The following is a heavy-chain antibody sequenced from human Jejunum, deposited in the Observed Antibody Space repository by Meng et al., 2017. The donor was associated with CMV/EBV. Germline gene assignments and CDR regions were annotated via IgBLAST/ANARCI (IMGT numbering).Heavy chain of an antibody. CDR3: ARVEAIAASNGGGYYYYYGMDV. CDR2: ISRSSSDI. Sequence: SMNWVRQATGKGLEWVSSISRSSSDIYCADSVKGRFTISRDNDKNSLYLQMNSLRAEDTAVYYCARVEAIAASNGGGYYYYYGMDVWSQGTTVTVSS. CDR1: S. J-gene: IGHJ6*02. D-gene: IGHD6-6*01. V-gene: IGHV3-21*01.